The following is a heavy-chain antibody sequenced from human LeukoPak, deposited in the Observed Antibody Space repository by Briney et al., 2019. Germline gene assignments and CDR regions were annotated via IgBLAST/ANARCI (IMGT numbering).Heavy chain of an antibody. D-gene: IGHD1-26*01. V-gene: IGHV4-59*01. CDR1: GGSIGSYY. CDR3: ARGGSSQPVVDY. CDR2: IYHSGST. Sequence: NPSETLSLTCTVSGGSIGSYYWSWIRQPPGKGLEWIGYIYHSGSTNYNPSLKSRVTISGDTSRNQFSLKLSSVTAADTAVYYCARGGSSQPVVDYWGQGTLVTVSS. J-gene: IGHJ4*02.